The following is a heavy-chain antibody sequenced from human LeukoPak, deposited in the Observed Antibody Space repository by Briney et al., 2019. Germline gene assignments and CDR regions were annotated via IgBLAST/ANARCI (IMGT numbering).Heavy chain of an antibody. CDR1: GFTFSSYG. CDR2: IWYDGSNK. J-gene: IGHJ4*02. Sequence: GRSLRLSCAASGFTFSSYGMHWVRQAPGKGLEWVAVIWYDGSNKYYADSVKGRFTISRDNSKNTLYLQMNSLRAEDTAVYYCARDGGRGGYFDYWGQGTLVTVSS. D-gene: IGHD3-16*01. CDR3: ARDGGRGGYFDY. V-gene: IGHV3-33*01.